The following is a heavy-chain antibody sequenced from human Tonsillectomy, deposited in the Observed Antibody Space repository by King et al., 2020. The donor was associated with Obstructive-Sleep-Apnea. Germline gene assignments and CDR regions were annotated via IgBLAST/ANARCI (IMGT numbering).Heavy chain of an antibody. D-gene: IGHD3-9*01. Sequence: QLVQSGGDSVQPGGSLRLSCAASGFSFSDHYMDWVRQAPGKGLEWVGRIRNKVNGYTTEYAASVKGRFTLSRDDSKNSLYLQMNSLKTEDTAVYYCARVRLASGAFADFWGQGPRVTASS. CDR1: GFSFSDHY. CDR3: ARVRLASGAFADF. V-gene: IGHV3-72*01. J-gene: IGHJ4*02. CDR2: IRNKVNGYTT.